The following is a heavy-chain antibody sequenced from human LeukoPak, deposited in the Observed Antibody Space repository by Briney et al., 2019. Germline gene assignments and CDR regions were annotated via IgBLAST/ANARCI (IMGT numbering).Heavy chain of an antibody. J-gene: IGHJ5*02. CDR3: ARRIAAAGTSWFDP. V-gene: IGHV1-2*02. CDR1: GYTFTGYY. Sequence: GASVKVSCKASGYTFTGYYMYWVRQAPGQGLEWMGWINPNSGGTNYAQKFQGRVTMTRDTSISTAYMELSRLRSDDTAVYYCARRIAAAGTSWFDPWGQGTLVTVSS. D-gene: IGHD6-13*01. CDR2: INPNSGGT.